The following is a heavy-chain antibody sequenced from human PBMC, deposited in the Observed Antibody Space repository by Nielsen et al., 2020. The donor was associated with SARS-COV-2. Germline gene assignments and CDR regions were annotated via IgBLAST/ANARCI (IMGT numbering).Heavy chain of an antibody. CDR1: GYTFTGYY. V-gene: IGHV1-2*02. Sequence: ASVKVSCKASGYTFTGYYMHWVRQAPGQGLEWMGSINPYSGGTNYAQKFQGTVTMTRDASISTVYMELTSDDTAVYYCARARATIFGLVMSYGMDVWGQGTTVAVSS. CDR2: INPYSGGT. CDR3: ARARATIFGLVMSYGMDV. D-gene: IGHD3/OR15-3a*01. J-gene: IGHJ6*02.